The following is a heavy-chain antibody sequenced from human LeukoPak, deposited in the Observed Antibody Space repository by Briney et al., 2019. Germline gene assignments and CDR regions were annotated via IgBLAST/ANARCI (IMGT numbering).Heavy chain of an antibody. Sequence: ASVKVSCKASGYTFTGYYVHWVRQAPGQGLEWMGWINPNSGGTNYAQKFRGRVTMTRDTSISTAYMELSRLKSDDTAVYYCARRAVYYYYGMDVWGQGSTVTVSS. CDR2: INPNSGGT. V-gene: IGHV1-2*02. J-gene: IGHJ6*02. CDR3: ARRAVYYYYGMDV. CDR1: GYTFTGYY. D-gene: IGHD6-25*01.